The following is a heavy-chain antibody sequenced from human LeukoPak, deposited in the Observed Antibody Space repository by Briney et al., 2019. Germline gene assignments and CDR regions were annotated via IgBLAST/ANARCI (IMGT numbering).Heavy chain of an antibody. Sequence: SETLSLTCTVSGYSISSGYYWGWIRQPPGKGLEWIGSIYHSGSTYYNPSLKSRVTISVDTSKNQFSLKLSSVTAADTAVYYCARVAYWWELPYYFDYWGQGTLVTVSS. J-gene: IGHJ4*02. V-gene: IGHV4-38-2*02. CDR1: GYSISSGYY. CDR3: ARVAYWWELPYYFDY. CDR2: IYHSGST. D-gene: IGHD1-26*01.